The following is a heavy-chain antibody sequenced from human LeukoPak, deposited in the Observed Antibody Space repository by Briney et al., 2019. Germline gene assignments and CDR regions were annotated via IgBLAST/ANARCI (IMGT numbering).Heavy chain of an antibody. CDR3: AHRLASHEVAAASFDY. Sequence: SGPTLVNPTQTLTLTCTFSGFSLSTSGVGVGWTRQPPGKALEWLALIYWNDDKRYSPSLKSRLTITKDTSKNQVVLTMTNMDPVDTATYYCAHRLASHEVAAASFDYWGQGTLVTVSS. V-gene: IGHV2-5*01. CDR2: IYWNDDK. CDR1: GFSLSTSGVG. J-gene: IGHJ4*02. D-gene: IGHD2-15*01.